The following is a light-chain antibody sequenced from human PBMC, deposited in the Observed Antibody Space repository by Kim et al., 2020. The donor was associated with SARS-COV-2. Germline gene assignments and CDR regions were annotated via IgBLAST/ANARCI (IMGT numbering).Light chain of an antibody. Sequence: QPALTQPASVSGSPGQSITFSCTGTSSDVGAYTYVSWYQQHPNKAPKLMIYDVTKRPSGVSNRFSGSKSGNTASLTISGLQAEDEADYYCASYTTRSTWVFGGGTQLTVL. CDR3: ASYTTRSTWV. CDR2: DVT. J-gene: IGLJ3*02. V-gene: IGLV2-14*03. CDR1: SSDVGAYTY.